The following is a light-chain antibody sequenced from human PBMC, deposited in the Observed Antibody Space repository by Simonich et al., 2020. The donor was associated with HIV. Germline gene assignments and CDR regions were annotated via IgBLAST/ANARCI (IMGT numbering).Light chain of an antibody. V-gene: IGKV4-1*01. Sequence: DIVMTQSPDSLAVSLGERATINYTSTQSVLYSSNNKNYLAWYQQKPGQPPKLLIYWASTRESGVPDRFSGSGSGTDFTLTISSLQPEDCATYYCQQANSFPFTFGPGTKVDIK. J-gene: IGKJ3*01. CDR2: WAS. CDR3: QQANSFPFT. CDR1: QSVLYSSNNKNY.